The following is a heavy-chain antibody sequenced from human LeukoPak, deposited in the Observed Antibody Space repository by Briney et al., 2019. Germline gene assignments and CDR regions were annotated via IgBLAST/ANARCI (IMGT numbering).Heavy chain of an antibody. V-gene: IGHV3-23*01. J-gene: IGHJ4*02. CDR1: GFIFSNYA. CDR2: ISNSGGRT. CDR3: AKDLLSSMVRGVTIEGHDY. D-gene: IGHD3-10*01. Sequence: PGGSLRLSCAASGFIFSNYAMSWVRQAPGKGLEWVAAISNSGGRTYYADSVKGRFTISRDNSKSTLNLQMNSLRVEDPAVYYCAKDLLSSMVRGVTIEGHDYWGQGTLVTVSS.